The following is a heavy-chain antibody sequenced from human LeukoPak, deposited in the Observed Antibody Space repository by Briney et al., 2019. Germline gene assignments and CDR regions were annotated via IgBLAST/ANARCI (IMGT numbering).Heavy chain of an antibody. CDR2: IYDSGTSSPT. V-gene: IGHV4-59*12. D-gene: IGHD3-22*01. CDR1: GGSTTRYY. J-gene: IGHJ3*02. Sequence: SETLSLTCTVTGGSTTRYYWSWIRQSPEKGLEWIGYIYDSGTSSPTTYNPTFKSRVTISLDTSKNQFSLKLRSVTAADTAVYFCARVADYDSSGFNAFDIWGRGTMVTVSS. CDR3: ARVADYDSSGFNAFDI.